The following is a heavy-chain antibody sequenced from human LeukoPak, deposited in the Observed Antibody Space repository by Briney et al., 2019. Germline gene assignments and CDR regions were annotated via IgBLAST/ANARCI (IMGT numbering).Heavy chain of an antibody. CDR3: ARAGYYDSSGYYYSTVFDY. D-gene: IGHD3-22*01. V-gene: IGHV3-30-3*01. CDR2: ISYDGSNK. Sequence: GGSLRLSCAASGFTFSTAWMNWLRQAPGKGLEWVAVISYDGSNKYYADSVKGRFTISRDNSKNTLYLQMNSLRAEDTAVYYCARAGYYDSSGYYYSTVFDYWGQGTLVAVSS. CDR1: GFTFSTAW. J-gene: IGHJ4*02.